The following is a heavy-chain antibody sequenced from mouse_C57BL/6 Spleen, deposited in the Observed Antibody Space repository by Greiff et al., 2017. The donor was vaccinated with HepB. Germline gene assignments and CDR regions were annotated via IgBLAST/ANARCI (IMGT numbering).Heavy chain of an antibody. CDR3: ASSMVTNYFDY. CDR2: IHPNSGST. CDR1: GYTFTSYW. Sequence: QVQLQQSGAELVKPGASVKLSCKASGYTFTSYWMHWVKQRPGQGLEWIGMIHPNSGSTNYNEKFKSKATLTVDKSSSTAYMQLSSLTSEDSAVYYCASSMVTNYFDYWGQGTTLTVSS. D-gene: IGHD2-2*01. J-gene: IGHJ2*01. V-gene: IGHV1-64*01.